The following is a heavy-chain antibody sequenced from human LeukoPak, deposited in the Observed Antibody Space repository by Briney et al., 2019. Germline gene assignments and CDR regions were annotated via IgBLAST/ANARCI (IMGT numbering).Heavy chain of an antibody. CDR1: GYSFNSYW. V-gene: IGHV5-51*01. CDR2: IYPGDSDT. Sequence: GESLKISCKGSGYSFNSYWIGWVRQMPGKGLEWMGIIYPGDSDTRYSPSFQGQATISADESISTAYLQWSSLKASDTAMYYYARPPGGYYDSSTLGYWGQGTLVTVSS. J-gene: IGHJ4*02. D-gene: IGHD3-22*01. CDR3: ARPPGGYYDSSTLGY.